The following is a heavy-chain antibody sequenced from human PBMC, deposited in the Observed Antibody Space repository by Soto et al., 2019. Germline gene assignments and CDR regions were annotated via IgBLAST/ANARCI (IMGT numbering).Heavy chain of an antibody. V-gene: IGHV3-30*18. Sequence: GGSLRLSCAASGFPFSSYGMHWVRQAPGKGLEWVAVISYDGSNKYYADSVKGRFAISRDNSKNTLYLQMNSLRAEDTAVYYCAKDFEQQLVFGWFDPWGQGTLVTVSS. CDR2: ISYDGSNK. J-gene: IGHJ5*02. D-gene: IGHD6-13*01. CDR3: AKDFEQQLVFGWFDP. CDR1: GFPFSSYG.